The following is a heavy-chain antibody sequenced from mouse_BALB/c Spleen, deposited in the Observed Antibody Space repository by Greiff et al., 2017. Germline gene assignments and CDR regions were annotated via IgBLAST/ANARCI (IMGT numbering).Heavy chain of an antibody. CDR2: IRDKANGYTT. J-gene: IGHJ1*01. D-gene: IGHD2-1*01. Sequence: EVKLMESGGGLVQPGGSLRLSCATSGFTFTDYYMSWVRQPPGKALEWLGFIRDKANGYTTEYSASVKGRFTISRDTSPSILYLQMNTMRAEDSATYYCSRDDEGKQRPWYVDVWGAGTTVTVSS. CDR3: SRDDEGKQRPWYVDV. CDR1: GFTFTDYY. V-gene: IGHV7-3*02.